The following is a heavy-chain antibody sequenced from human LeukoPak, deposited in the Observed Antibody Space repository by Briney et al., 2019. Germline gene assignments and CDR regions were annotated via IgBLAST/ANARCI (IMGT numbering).Heavy chain of an antibody. CDR1: GLTVISNH. Sequence: PGGSLRLSCAASGLTVISNHMGWVRQAPGKGLEWVSVIYAGGSINYADSVKGRLTISRDNSKNTLSLQMNSLRVEDTAVYYCARGRSGAWDYWGQGTLVTVSS. J-gene: IGHJ4*02. CDR2: IYAGGSI. CDR3: ARGRSGAWDY. V-gene: IGHV3-66*01. D-gene: IGHD1-26*01.